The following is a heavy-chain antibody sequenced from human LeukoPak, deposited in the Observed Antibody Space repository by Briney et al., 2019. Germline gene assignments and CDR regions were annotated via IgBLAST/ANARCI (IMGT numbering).Heavy chain of an antibody. D-gene: IGHD2-2*01. J-gene: IGHJ4*02. V-gene: IGHV1-2*02. Sequence: ASVKVSCKASGYTFTGYYTHWVRQTPGQGLEWMGWINPNSGGTNYAQKFQGRVTMTRDTSISTAYMELSRLRSDDTAVYYCARSQDIVVVPAVPAYYWGQGTLVTVSS. CDR2: INPNSGGT. CDR3: ARSQDIVVVPAVPAYY. CDR1: GYTFTGYY.